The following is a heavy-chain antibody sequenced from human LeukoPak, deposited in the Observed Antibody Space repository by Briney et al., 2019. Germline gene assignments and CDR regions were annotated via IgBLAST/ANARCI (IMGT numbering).Heavy chain of an antibody. CDR1: DGSISSYY. CDR2: IYYSEST. D-gene: IGHD4-17*01. CDR3: ARGTYGDYPLSWFDP. V-gene: IGHV4-59*01. J-gene: IGHJ5*02. Sequence: SETLSLSCTVSDGSISSYYWSWIRQPPGKGLEWIGYIYYSESTNYNPSLKSRVTISVDTSKNQFSLKLSSVTAADTAVYYCARGTYGDYPLSWFDPWGQGTLVTVSS.